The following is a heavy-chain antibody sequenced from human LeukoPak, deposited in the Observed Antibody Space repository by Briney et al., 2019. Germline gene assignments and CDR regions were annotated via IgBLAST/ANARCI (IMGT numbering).Heavy chain of an antibody. J-gene: IGHJ4*02. Sequence: GGSLRLSCAASGFTFNNYWMSWVRQAPGKGLEWVAVIWYDGSNKYYADSVKGRFTISRDNSKNTLYLQMNSLRVEDTAVYYCARDSSGIDYWGQGTLVTVSS. V-gene: IGHV3-33*08. CDR3: ARDSSGIDY. CDR1: GFTFNNYW. D-gene: IGHD6-19*01. CDR2: IWYDGSNK.